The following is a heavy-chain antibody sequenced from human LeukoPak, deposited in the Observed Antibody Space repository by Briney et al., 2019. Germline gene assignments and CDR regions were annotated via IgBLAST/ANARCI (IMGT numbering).Heavy chain of an antibody. CDR1: GFTFNTYA. J-gene: IGHJ4*02. CDR3: AKYYLASGGLFRHCDF. Sequence: PGGSLRLSCAASGFTFNTYAMSWVRQAPGKGLEWVSVISGNGGVSTYYADSVKGGVTISRDDPKNTLYVQMNSLRAEHTAVYYRAKYYLASGGLFRHCDFGGQGNRVTVTA. V-gene: IGHV3-23*01. D-gene: IGHD3-10*01. CDR2: ISGNGGVST.